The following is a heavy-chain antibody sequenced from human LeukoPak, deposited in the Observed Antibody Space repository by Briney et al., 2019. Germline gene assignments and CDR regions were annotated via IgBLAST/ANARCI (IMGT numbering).Heavy chain of an antibody. CDR2: IWYDGSNK. CDR1: GFTFSSYG. Sequence: GGSLRFSCAASGFTFSSYGMHWVRQAPGKGLEWVAVIWYDGSNKYYADSVKGRFTISRDNSKNTLYLQMNSLRAEDTAVYYCARDSYSSALEYWGQGTLVTVSS. V-gene: IGHV3-33*01. D-gene: IGHD6-19*01. CDR3: ARDSYSSALEY. J-gene: IGHJ4*02.